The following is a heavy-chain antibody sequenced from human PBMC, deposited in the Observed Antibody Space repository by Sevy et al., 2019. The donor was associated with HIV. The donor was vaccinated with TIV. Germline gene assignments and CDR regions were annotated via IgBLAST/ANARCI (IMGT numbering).Heavy chain of an antibody. J-gene: IGHJ6*02. CDR2: IWYDGSNK. CDR1: GFTFSSYS. Sequence: GGSLRLSCAASGFTFSSYSMNWVRQTPTKGLEWVAVIWYDGSNKNYADSVKGRFTISRDNSKNKLDLQMNSLRPEDTAVYYCARGKAALPGYYYGMDVWGQGTTVTVSS. V-gene: IGHV3-33*08. CDR3: ARGKAALPGYYYGMDV. D-gene: IGHD6-6*01.